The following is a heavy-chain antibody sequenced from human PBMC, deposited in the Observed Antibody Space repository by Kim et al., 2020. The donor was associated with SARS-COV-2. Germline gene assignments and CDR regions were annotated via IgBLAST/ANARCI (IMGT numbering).Heavy chain of an antibody. V-gene: IGHV5-51*01. CDR3: ARLRNDYYDSGTYFEAYGMDV. CDR1: GYTFTSNW. Sequence: GESLQISCKGSGYTFTSNWIGWVRQMPGKGLEWMGIIYGGDSEIRYSPSFQGQVTISADRSINTAYLQWSSLEASDNGIYYCARLRNDYYDSGTYFEAYGMDVWGQGTTVTVS. J-gene: IGHJ6*02. D-gene: IGHD3-10*01. CDR2: IYGGDSEI.